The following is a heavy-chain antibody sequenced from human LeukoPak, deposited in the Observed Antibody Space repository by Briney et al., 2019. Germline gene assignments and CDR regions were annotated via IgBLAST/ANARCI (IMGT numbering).Heavy chain of an antibody. CDR2: IYYSGST. D-gene: IGHD6-13*01. CDR3: ARGNPSGYSSSWYRRGDWFDP. Sequence: PSQTLSLTCTVSGGSISSGGYYWSWIRQHPGKGLEWIGYIYYSGSTYYNPSLKSRVTISVDTSKNQFSLKLSSLTAADTSVYYCARGNPSGYSSSWYRRGDWFDPWGQGTLVTVSS. CDR1: GGSISSGGYY. V-gene: IGHV4-31*03. J-gene: IGHJ5*02.